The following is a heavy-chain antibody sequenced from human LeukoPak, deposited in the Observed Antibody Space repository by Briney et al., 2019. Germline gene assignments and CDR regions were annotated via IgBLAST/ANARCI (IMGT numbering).Heavy chain of an antibody. V-gene: IGHV1-18*01. D-gene: IGHD2-21*02. CDR3: ARDRGVTTPYYYYMDV. CDR1: GYTFTSYG. CDR2: ISAYNGNT. J-gene: IGHJ6*03. Sequence: ASVKVSCKASGYTFTSYGISWLRQAPGQGLEWMGWISAYNGNTNYAQKLQGRVTMTTDTSTITAYMELRSLRYDDTAVYYCARDRGVTTPYYYYMDVWGKGTTVTVSS.